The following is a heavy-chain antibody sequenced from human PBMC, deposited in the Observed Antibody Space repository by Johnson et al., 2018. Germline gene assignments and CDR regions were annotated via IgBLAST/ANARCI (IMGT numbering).Heavy chain of an antibody. CDR1: GYTFTRYS. J-gene: IGHJ4*02. CDR3: ARWSGYDILTGPYGLDY. V-gene: IGHV5-51*01. CDR2: IYPGNSDT. D-gene: IGHD3-9*01. Sequence: VQLVQSGAELKKSGESLKISCQGSGYTFTRYSIGWVRQVPGKGLQWMGTIYPGNSDTKYNPSFEGQVTISVDKSISTAYLQWSSLGASDTAMYYCARWSGYDILTGPYGLDYWGQGTLVTVSS.